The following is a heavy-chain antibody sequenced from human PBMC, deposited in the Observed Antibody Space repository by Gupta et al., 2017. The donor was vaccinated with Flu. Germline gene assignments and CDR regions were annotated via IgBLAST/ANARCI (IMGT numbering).Heavy chain of an antibody. CDR2: IYYGGST. CDR3: ARQVGRGWIDP. Sequence: GWIRQPPGKGLEWIGNIYYGGSTYYNPSLKSRATIFADTSKNQFSLNLNSVTAADTAVYYCARQVGRGWIDPWGQGTLVTVSS. D-gene: IGHD1-26*01. J-gene: IGHJ5*02. V-gene: IGHV4-39*01.